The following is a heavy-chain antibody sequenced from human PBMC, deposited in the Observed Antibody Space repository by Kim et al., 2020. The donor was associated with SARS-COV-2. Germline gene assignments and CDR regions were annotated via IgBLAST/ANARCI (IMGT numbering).Heavy chain of an antibody. D-gene: IGHD1-26*01. J-gene: IGHJ4*01. V-gene: IGHV4-59*08. CDR2: SCYSGSA. Sequence: SETLSLTCTVSGGSISSNYWSWIRQPQGKGLGWIGYSCYSGSANYNHSLTRRVTISVDTSKYQISLTLSSVTAADTAVDYCSRHKAPGDSGSYSDDYW. CDR1: GGSISSNY. CDR3: SRHKAPGDSGSYSDDY.